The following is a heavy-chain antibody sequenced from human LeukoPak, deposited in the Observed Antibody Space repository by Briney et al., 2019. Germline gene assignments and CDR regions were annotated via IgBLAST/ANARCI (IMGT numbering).Heavy chain of an antibody. Sequence: GGSLRLSCAASGFTFRSYWMHWVRQAPGKGLEWVSRVIRGGSSTNYADSVKGRFTISRDNAKNTLYLQMSSLRAEDTAVYFCVRDGDDFNFDYWGQGSLVTVSS. V-gene: IGHV3-74*01. D-gene: IGHD5-24*01. CDR3: VRDGDDFNFDY. CDR2: VIRGGSST. CDR1: GFTFRSYW. J-gene: IGHJ4*02.